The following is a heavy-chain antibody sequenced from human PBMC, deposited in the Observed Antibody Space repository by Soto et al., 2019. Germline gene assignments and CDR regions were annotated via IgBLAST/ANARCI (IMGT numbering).Heavy chain of an antibody. CDR2: ISAYNGDT. Sequence: EASVKVSCKTSGYTFTSYGINWVRQAPGQGLEWVGWISAYNGDTNYAQKFQGRVTMTTDTSTTTAYMDLRSLRSDDTAVYYCSRSMPYSIGWEPSDYWGQGALVTVSS. D-gene: IGHD6-19*01. J-gene: IGHJ4*02. CDR3: SRSMPYSIGWEPSDY. V-gene: IGHV1-18*01. CDR1: GYTFTSYG.